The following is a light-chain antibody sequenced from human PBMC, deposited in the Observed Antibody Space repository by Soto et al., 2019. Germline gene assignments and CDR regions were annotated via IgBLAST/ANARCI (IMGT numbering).Light chain of an antibody. V-gene: IGLV4-69*01. Sequence: QPVLTQSPSASASLGASVKLTCTLTSGHSSYAIAWHQQQPEKGPRYLMKLYNDGSHSKGDGIPDRFSGSSSGAERYLTISSLQSEDEADYYCQTWGSGIRVVFGAGTKLTVL. CDR3: QTWGSGIRVV. CDR2: LYNDGSH. CDR1: SGHSSYA. J-gene: IGLJ2*01.